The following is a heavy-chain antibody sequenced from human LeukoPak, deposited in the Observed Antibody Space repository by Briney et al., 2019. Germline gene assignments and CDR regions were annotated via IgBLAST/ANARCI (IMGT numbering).Heavy chain of an antibody. V-gene: IGHV1-46*01. J-gene: IGHJ4*02. CDR3: GRGVVAEVPEY. CDR2: INPSGGST. CDR1: GYTFTSYY. Sequence: ASVKVSCKASGYTFTSYYMHWVRQAPGQGLEWMGIINPSGGSTSYAQKFQGRVTMTRDTSTSTVYMELSRLRSDDTAVYYCGRGVVAEVPEYWGQGTLVTVSS. D-gene: IGHD3-22*01.